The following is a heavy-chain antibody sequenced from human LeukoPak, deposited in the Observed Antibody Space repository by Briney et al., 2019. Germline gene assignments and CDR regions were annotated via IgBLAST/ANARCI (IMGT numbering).Heavy chain of an antibody. D-gene: IGHD2-15*01. J-gene: IGHJ5*02. CDR1: GGSFSGYY. Sequence: SETLSLTCAVYGGSFSGYYWSWIRQPPGKGLEWIGEINHSGSTNYNPSLKSRVTISVDTSKNQFSLKLSSVTAADTAVYYCARLVVGWFDPWGQGTLVTVSS. CDR2: INHSGST. V-gene: IGHV4-34*01. CDR3: ARLVVGWFDP.